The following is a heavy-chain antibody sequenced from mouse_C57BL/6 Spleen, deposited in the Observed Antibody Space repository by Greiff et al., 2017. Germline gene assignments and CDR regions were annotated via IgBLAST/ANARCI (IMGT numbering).Heavy chain of an antibody. D-gene: IGHD2-1*01. CDR1: GYSITSGYY. CDR3: AREGGIYYGNFFAY. CDR2: ISYDGSN. V-gene: IGHV3-6*01. Sequence: EVQRVESGPGLVKPSQSLSLTCSVTGYSITSGYYWNWIRQFPGNKLEWMGYISYDGSNNYNPSLKNRISITRDTSKNQFFLKLNSVTTEDTATYYCAREGGIYYGNFFAYWGQGTLVTVSA. J-gene: IGHJ3*01.